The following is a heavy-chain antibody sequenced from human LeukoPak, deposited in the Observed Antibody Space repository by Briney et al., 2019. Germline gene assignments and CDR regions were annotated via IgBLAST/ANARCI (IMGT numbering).Heavy chain of an antibody. D-gene: IGHD3-10*01. CDR2: IYTSGST. V-gene: IGHV4-61*02. CDR1: GGSISSGRYY. Sequence: SQTLSLTCTVSGGSISSGRYYWSWVRQPAGKGLEWIGRIYTSGSTNYNPSLNSRVTISLDTSRNHLSLKLTSVTAADTAVYYCARGGRPYYYGSGSYSDYWGQGTLVTVSS. CDR3: ARGGRPYYYGSGSYSDY. J-gene: IGHJ4*02.